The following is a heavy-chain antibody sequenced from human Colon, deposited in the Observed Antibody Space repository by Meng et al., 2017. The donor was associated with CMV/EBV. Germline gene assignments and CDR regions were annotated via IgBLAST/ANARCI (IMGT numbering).Heavy chain of an antibody. CDR2: SNYSWNT. CDR3: ARDCCNYRSWFDP. Sequence: TPSDTPCLASVSSRGSSSNDRVCWGQLPQPRVKWLGWIGSSNYSWNTYYHLSLDSRVTISIDTSNNHFSLNLTSVTAADTAVYYCARDCCNYRSWFDPWGQGVLVTVSS. CDR1: RGSSSNDRVC. D-gene: IGHD2/OR15-2a*01. J-gene: IGHJ5*02. V-gene: IGHV4-39*07.